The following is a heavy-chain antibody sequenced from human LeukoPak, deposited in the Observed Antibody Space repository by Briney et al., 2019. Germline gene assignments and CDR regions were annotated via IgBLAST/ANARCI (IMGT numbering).Heavy chain of an antibody. CDR3: ARQTGSGLFILP. D-gene: IGHD3/OR15-3a*01. J-gene: IGHJ4*02. Sequence: PSETLSLTCTVSGYSISSGYYWGWIRQPPGKGLEWIGRIYYSGNTYYNASLKGQVSISIDTSKDQFSLRLTSVTAADTAVYYCARQTGSGLFILPGGQGTLVTVSS. V-gene: IGHV4-38-2*02. CDR2: IYYSGNT. CDR1: GYSISSGYY.